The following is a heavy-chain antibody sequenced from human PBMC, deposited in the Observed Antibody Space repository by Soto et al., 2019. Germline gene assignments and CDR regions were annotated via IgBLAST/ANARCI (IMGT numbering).Heavy chain of an antibody. D-gene: IGHD4-17*01. CDR2: IDSSSNYI. CDR3: ARQAHFYGRSDVYDI. V-gene: IGHV3-21*06. J-gene: IGHJ3*02. Sequence: EVQLVDSGGGLVKPGGSLRLSCAASGFTFSIYSMTWVRQAPGKGLEWVSSIDSSSNYIYNADSVKGRFTISRDNAKNSVYLQMNSLRVEDTAVYFCARQAHFYGRSDVYDIWGPRTMVTVSS. CDR1: GFTFSIYS.